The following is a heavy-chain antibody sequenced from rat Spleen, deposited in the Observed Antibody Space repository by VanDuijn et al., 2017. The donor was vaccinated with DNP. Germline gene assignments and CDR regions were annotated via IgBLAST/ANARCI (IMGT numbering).Heavy chain of an antibody. J-gene: IGHJ3*01. Sequence: EVQLVESGGGLVQPGRSLKLSCATSGFTFSDYYMAWVRQAPTKGLEWVAFISYDGGHIAYGDSVRGRFTVSRDNAKSTLYLQMNSLRSEDTATYYCAIYYYSGDNWFAYWGQGTLVTVSS. D-gene: IGHD1-1*01. CDR2: ISYDGGHI. V-gene: IGHV5-20*01. CDR1: GFTFSDYY. CDR3: AIYYYSGDNWFAY.